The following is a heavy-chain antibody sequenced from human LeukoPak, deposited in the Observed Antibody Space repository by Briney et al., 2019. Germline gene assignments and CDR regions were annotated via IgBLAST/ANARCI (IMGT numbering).Heavy chain of an antibody. Sequence: SETLSLTCTVSGGPISSYYWSWIRQPAGKGLEWIGRIYTSGSTNYNPSLKSRVTMSVDTSKNQFSLKLSSVTAADTAVYYCARDHAGSGSYSNYFDYWGQGTLVTVSS. D-gene: IGHD3-10*01. CDR1: GGPISSYY. CDR2: IYTSGST. V-gene: IGHV4-4*07. CDR3: ARDHAGSGSYSNYFDY. J-gene: IGHJ4*02.